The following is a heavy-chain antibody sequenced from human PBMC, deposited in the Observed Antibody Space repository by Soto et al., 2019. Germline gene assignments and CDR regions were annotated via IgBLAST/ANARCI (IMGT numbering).Heavy chain of an antibody. CDR2: INHSGST. J-gene: IGHJ4*02. CDR3: ARGVPGY. CDR1: GGSFSGYQ. Sequence: ASEPLSLTCGVYGGSFSGYQWSWIRQPPGKGLEWIGEINHSGSTNYNPSLKSRVTISVDTSKNQFSLKLSSVTAADTAVYYCARGVPGYWGQGTLVTVSS. V-gene: IGHV4-34*01. D-gene: IGHD7-27*01.